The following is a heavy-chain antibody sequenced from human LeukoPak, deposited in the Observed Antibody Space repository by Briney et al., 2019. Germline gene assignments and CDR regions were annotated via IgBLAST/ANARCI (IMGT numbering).Heavy chain of an antibody. CDR2: IWYDGSNK. Sequence: PGRSLRLSCAASGFTFSSYGMHWVRQAPGKGLEWVAIIWYDGSNKYYADSVKGRFTISRDNSKNTLYLQMNSLRAEDTAVYYCAKDQDPRKSGHDEYCQYGGQGTLVTVSS. CDR3: AKDQDPRKSGHDEYCQY. J-gene: IGHJ1*01. CDR1: GFTFSSYG. D-gene: IGHD3-3*01. V-gene: IGHV3-33*06.